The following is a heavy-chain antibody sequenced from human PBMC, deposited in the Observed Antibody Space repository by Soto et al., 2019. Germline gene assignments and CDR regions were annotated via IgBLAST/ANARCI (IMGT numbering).Heavy chain of an antibody. CDR2: FDPEDGET. Sequence: ASVKVSCKVSGYTLTELSMHWVRQAPGKGLEWMGGFDPEDGETIYAQKFQGRVTMTEDTSTDTAYMELSSLRSEDKAVYYCATDRGHSSGWTPPWFDPWGQGTLVTV. CDR3: ATDRGHSSGWTPPWFDP. CDR1: GYTLTELS. D-gene: IGHD6-19*01. V-gene: IGHV1-24*01. J-gene: IGHJ5*02.